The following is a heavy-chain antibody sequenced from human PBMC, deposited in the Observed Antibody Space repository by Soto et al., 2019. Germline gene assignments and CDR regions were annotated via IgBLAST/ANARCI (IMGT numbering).Heavy chain of an antibody. V-gene: IGHV1-3*01. J-gene: IGHJ4*02. CDR2: INAGNGNT. CDR1: GYTFTNYA. Sequence: QVQLVQSGAEVKKPGASVKVSCKASGYTFTNYAMHWVRQAPGQRLEWMGWINAGNGNTKYSQKFQGRVTITRDTSASTAYMGLSSLRSEDTAVYYCARDLQADYGGQGTRVTVSS. CDR3: ARDLQADY.